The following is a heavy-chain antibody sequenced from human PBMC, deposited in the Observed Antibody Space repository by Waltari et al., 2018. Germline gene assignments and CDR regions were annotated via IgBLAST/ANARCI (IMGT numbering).Heavy chain of an antibody. CDR2: IYYSGST. V-gene: IGHV4-59*01. CDR1: GGSISSYY. J-gene: IGHJ6*03. Sequence: QVQLQESGPGLVKPSETLSLTCTVSGGSISSYYWSWIRQPPGKGLEWIGYIYYSGSTNYNPSLKSRVTISVDTSKNQFSLKLSSVTAADTAVYYCARGATPYSYYYMDVWGKGTTVTVSS. CDR3: ARGATPYSYYYMDV. D-gene: IGHD1-26*01.